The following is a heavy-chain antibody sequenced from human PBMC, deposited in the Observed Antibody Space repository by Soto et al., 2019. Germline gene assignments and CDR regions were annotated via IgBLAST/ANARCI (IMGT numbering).Heavy chain of an antibody. CDR1: GFNFNIHA. CDR2: MSPGGNSQ. J-gene: IGHJ4*02. CDR3: ASGAAFYYDTSRY. V-gene: IGHV3-30-3*01. Sequence: TGGSLRLSXAAPGFNFNIHALHWIRQAPGEGLEWVAVMSPGGNSQYYADSVKGRFTISRDTSKSTLYLQMTSLRPEDTAVYYCASGAAFYYDTSRYWGQGTLVTVSS. D-gene: IGHD3-22*01.